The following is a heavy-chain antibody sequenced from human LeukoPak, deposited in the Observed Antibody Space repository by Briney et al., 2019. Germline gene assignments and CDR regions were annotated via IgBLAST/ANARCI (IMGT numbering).Heavy chain of an antibody. D-gene: IGHD2-15*01. CDR2: IRGSGGST. V-gene: IGHV3-23*01. Sequence: GGSLRLSCAASGFTFSSYAMSWVRQAPGKGLEWVSGIRGSGGSTYYAGSVKGRFTISRDNSKNTLYLQMNSLRVEDTAVYYCAKNGGSQRYSHLDSWGQGTLVTVSS. CDR1: GFTFSSYA. CDR3: AKNGGSQRYSHLDS. J-gene: IGHJ4*02.